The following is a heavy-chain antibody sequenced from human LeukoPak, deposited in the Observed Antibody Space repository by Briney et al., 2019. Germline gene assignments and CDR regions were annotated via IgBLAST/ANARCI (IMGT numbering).Heavy chain of an antibody. D-gene: IGHD5-24*01. Sequence: GESLKISCKASGYSFTTYWIGWVRQMPGKGLEWIGIIYRGDSDTRYSPSFQGQVTISADKSISTAYLQWSSLKASDTAMYYCAWSPDTIYFDYWGQGTLVTVSS. V-gene: IGHV5-51*01. CDR2: IYRGDSDT. CDR3: AWSPDTIYFDY. CDR1: GYSFTTYW. J-gene: IGHJ4*02.